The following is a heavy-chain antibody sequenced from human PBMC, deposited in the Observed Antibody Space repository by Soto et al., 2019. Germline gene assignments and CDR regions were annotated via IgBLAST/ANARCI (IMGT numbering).Heavy chain of an antibody. V-gene: IGHV1-2*04. D-gene: IGHD6-13*01. Sequence: ASVKVSCKASGYTFTGYYMHWVRQAPGQGLEWMGWINPNSGGTNYAQKFQGWVTMTRDTSIGTAYMELSRLRSDDTAVYYCARATKQQLVVGDAFDIWGQGTMVTVSS. CDR3: ARATKQQLVVGDAFDI. J-gene: IGHJ3*02. CDR1: GYTFTGYY. CDR2: INPNSGGT.